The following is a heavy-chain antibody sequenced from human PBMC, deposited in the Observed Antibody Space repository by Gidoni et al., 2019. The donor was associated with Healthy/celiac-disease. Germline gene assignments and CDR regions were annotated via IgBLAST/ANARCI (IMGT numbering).Heavy chain of an antibody. Sequence: QLQLQESGPGLVKPSETLSLTCTVSGGSISSSRYYWGGIRQPPGKGLEWIGSIYYSGSTYYNPSLKSRVTISVDTSKNQFSLKLSSVTAADTAVYYCARQVLGTIFGLFDYWGQGTLVTVSS. CDR3: ARQVLGTIFGLFDY. CDR2: IYYSGST. D-gene: IGHD3-3*01. V-gene: IGHV4-39*01. CDR1: GGSISSSRYY. J-gene: IGHJ4*02.